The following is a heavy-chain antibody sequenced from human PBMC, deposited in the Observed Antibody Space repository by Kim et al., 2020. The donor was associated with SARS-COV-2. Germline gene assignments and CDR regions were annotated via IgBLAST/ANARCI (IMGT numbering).Heavy chain of an antibody. D-gene: IGHD6-19*01. Sequence: ASVKVSCKASGYTFTNYYIHWVRQAPGQGLEWMGFVNPSGGSTSYAQRFQGRITMTRDTSTSTVYMDLSSLTSEDSAVYYCARNSDSGLDYWGQGTLVTVSS. CDR3: ARNSDSGLDY. CDR2: VNPSGGST. V-gene: IGHV1-46*01. J-gene: IGHJ4*02. CDR1: GYTFTNYY.